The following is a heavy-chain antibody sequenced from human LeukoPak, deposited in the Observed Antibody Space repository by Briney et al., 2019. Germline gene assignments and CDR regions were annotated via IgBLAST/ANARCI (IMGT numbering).Heavy chain of an antibody. J-gene: IGHJ4*02. V-gene: IGHV3-30-3*01. Sequence: GGSLRLSCAASGFTFRSYAILWVRQAPSKGLEGVAFISYDGNIKYYADSVKGRFSISRDNSKNTLSLQMNSLRGEDTAVYYCARDRSGHYSTDYWGQGTLVTVSS. CDR2: ISYDGNIK. CDR3: ARDRSGHYSTDY. D-gene: IGHD3-22*01. CDR1: GFTFRSYA.